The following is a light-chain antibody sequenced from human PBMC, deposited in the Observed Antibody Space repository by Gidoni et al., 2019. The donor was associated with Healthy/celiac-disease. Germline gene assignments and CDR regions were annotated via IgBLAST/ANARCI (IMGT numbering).Light chain of an antibody. CDR1: QSISSY. J-gene: IGKJ1*01. CDR3: QQSYSTPWT. Sequence: DIQMTQSPSYLSASVGDRVTITCRASQSISSYLNWYQQKPGKAPKVLIYAASSLQSGVPSRFSGSGSGTDFTLTISSLQPEDFATYYCQQSYSTPWTFXXXTKVEIK. CDR2: AAS. V-gene: IGKV1-39*01.